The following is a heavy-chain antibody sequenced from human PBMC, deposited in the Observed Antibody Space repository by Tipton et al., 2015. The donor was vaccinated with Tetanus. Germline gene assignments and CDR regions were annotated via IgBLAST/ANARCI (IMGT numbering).Heavy chain of an antibody. J-gene: IGHJ4*02. CDR1: GFTFSNTG. CDR2: IWSDGNTK. CDR3: AREFTPVVTTRRFDH. Sequence: SLRLSCATSGFTFSNTGFFWVRQAPGKGLECVALIWSDGNTKYNVDSVKGRFTISRDSSTNTVYLQMNNLRSEDTAHYFCAREFTPVVTTRRFDHWGQGALVTVSS. D-gene: IGHD4-17*01. V-gene: IGHV3-33*07.